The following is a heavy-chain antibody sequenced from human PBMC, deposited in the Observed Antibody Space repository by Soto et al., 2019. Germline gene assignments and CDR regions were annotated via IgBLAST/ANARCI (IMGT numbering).Heavy chain of an antibody. Sequence: VQLVESGGGLVKPGGSLRLSCAASGFTFSDYYMAWFRQTPGKGLEWIAYIVSGSTYTNYADSVKGRFTISRDNDRESLFLEMNSLRADDTDLYYCARVDGESRVDVWGQGTTVSVS. V-gene: IGHV3-11*06. J-gene: IGHJ6*02. CDR2: IVSGSTYT. D-gene: IGHD2-21*01. CDR1: GFTFSDYY. CDR3: ARVDGESRVDV.